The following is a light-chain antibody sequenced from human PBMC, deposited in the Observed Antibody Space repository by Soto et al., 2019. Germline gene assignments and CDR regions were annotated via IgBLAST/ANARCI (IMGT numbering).Light chain of an antibody. J-gene: IGKJ5*01. V-gene: IGKV3-20*01. Sequence: IVLTQSPGTLSLSPGERATLSCRTSQSVSNTYVAWYKQKPGQAPRLLIYDTSSRVTGIPDRFSGSGSGTDFTLTISRLEPEDFAVFYCQQYGTSEIIFGQGTRLE. CDR1: QSVSNTY. CDR2: DTS. CDR3: QQYGTSEII.